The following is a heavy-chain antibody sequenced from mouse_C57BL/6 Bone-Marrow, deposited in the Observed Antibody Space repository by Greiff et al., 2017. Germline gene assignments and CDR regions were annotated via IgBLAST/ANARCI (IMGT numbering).Heavy chain of an antibody. CDR1: DSEVFPIAY. CDR2: ILPSIGRT. D-gene: IGHD1-1*01. J-gene: IGHJ1*03. CDR3: ARKGGNYYGSSYGYFDV. V-gene: IGHV15-2*01. Sequence: QVQLKQSGSELRSPGSSVKLSCKDFDSEVFPIAYMSWVRQKPGHGFEWIGGILPSIGRTIYGEKFEDKATLDADTLSNTAYLELNSLTSEDSAIYYCARKGGNYYGSSYGYFDVWGTGTTVTVSS.